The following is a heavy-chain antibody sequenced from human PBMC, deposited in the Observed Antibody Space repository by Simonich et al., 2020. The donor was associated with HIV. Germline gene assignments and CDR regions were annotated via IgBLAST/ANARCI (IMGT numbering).Heavy chain of an antibody. D-gene: IGHD6-13*01. J-gene: IGHJ4*02. Sequence: QVQLQESGPGLVKPSQTLSLTCTVSGASARSGAYYWSWIRQHPGKGLEWIGNIYYSGNTYYNPSLKSRLSISVDTSKNQFSLKLSSVTAADTAVYYCARGPYGVRGSNWWGGCFDYWGQGTLVTVSS. CDR3: ARGPYGVRGSNWWGGCFDY. V-gene: IGHV4-31*02. CDR1: GASARSGAYY. CDR2: IYYSGNT.